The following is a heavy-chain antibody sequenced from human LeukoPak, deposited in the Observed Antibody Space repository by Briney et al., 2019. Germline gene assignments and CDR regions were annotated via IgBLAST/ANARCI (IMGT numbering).Heavy chain of an antibody. CDR3: SRDRGYYDSGNYPTDY. CDR1: VYTFTVYF. Sequence: ASVNVSCKSSVYTFTVYFIHWVRQAPGQGLEWMGWINPNSGGTNYAQKFQGRVTMTRDTSINTTYMELSRLTSDDTAVYYCSRDRGYYDSGNYPTDYWGQGTLVTVSS. J-gene: IGHJ4*02. V-gene: IGHV1-2*02. CDR2: INPNSGGT. D-gene: IGHD3-10*01.